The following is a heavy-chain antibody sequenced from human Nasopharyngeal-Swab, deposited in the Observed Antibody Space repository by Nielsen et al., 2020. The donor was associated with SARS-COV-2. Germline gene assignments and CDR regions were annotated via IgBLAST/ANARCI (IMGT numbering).Heavy chain of an antibody. Sequence: SETLSLTCTVSGGSISSYYWSWIRQPPGKGLEWIGYIYYSGSTNYNPSLKSRVTISVDTSKNQFSLKLSSVTAADTAVYYCAREGRITIFGVVITSNGMDVWGQGTTVTVSS. CDR1: GGSISSYY. CDR3: AREGRITIFGVVITSNGMDV. J-gene: IGHJ6*02. D-gene: IGHD3-3*01. CDR2: IYYSGST. V-gene: IGHV4-59*12.